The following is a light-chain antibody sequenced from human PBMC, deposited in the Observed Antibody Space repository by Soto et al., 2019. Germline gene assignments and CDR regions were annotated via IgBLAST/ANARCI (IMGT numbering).Light chain of an antibody. CDR2: GNI. CDR1: SSNIGAGYD. Sequence: QSVLPQPPSVSGAPGHRFTISCTGSSSNIGAGYDVHWYQQRPGTAPKLLIFGNINRPSGVPDRFSGSKSGTSASLAITGLQAEDEGDYYCQSYDSTLRARYVFGTGTKVTVL. V-gene: IGLV1-40*01. J-gene: IGLJ1*01. CDR3: QSYDSTLRARYV.